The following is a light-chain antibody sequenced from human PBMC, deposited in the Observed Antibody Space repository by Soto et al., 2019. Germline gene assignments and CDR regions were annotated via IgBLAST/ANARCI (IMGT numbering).Light chain of an antibody. J-gene: IGKJ1*01. CDR1: QSVTNSF. Sequence: EIVLAQSPGTLSLSPGERATLSCRASQSVTNSFLAWYQQKPGQAPRLLIYGASRMATGIPDRFTGSGSGTDFTLTISRLEPEDFAVYYCQQYGSSPWTFGQGTKVEI. CDR3: QQYGSSPWT. V-gene: IGKV3-20*01. CDR2: GAS.